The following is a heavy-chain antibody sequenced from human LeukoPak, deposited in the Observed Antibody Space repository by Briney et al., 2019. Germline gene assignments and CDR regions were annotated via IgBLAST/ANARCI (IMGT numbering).Heavy chain of an antibody. J-gene: IGHJ3*02. CDR1: GFTFSSYE. CDR2: ISSSGSTI. V-gene: IGHV3-48*03. CDR3: ARVQGPYDAFDI. Sequence: GGSLRLSCAASGFTFSSYEMNWVRQAPGKGLEWVSYISSSGSTIYYADSVKGRFTISRDNAKNSLYLQMNSLRAEDTAVYYCARVQGPYDAFDIWGQGTMVTVSS.